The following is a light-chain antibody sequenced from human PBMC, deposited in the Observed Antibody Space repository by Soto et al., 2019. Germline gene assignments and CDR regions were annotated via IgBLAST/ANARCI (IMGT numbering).Light chain of an antibody. J-gene: IGKJ2*01. CDR1: QSISSW. V-gene: IGKV1-5*03. CDR3: QQYNSYSVYS. CDR2: KAS. Sequence: DIQMTQSPSTLSASVGDRVTITCRASQSISSWLAWYQQKPGKAPNLLIYKASNLESGVPSMFSGSESGTEFTLTNSSLQPDDFATYYCQQYNSYSVYSFGQGTKLEIK.